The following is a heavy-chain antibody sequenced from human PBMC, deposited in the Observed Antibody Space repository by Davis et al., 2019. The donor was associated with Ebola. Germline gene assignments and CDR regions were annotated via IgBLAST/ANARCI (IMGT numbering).Heavy chain of an antibody. J-gene: IGHJ6*03. Sequence: SETLSLTCTVSGGSISSGDYYWSWIRQPPGKGLEWIGYIYYSGSTYYNPSLKSRVTISVDTSKNQFSLKLSSVTAADTAVYYCARANGVVVPAAILYYYYMDVWGKGTTVTVSS. CDR1: GGSISSGDYY. D-gene: IGHD2-2*02. CDR2: IYYSGST. V-gene: IGHV4-30-4*01. CDR3: ARANGVVVPAAILYYYYMDV.